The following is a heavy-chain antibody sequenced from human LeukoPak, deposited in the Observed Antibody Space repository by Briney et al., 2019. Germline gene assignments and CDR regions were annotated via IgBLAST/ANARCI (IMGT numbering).Heavy chain of an antibody. Sequence: GGSLRLSCAASGFTFSDYYMSWIRQAPGKGLEWVSYISSSGSTIYYADSVKGRFTISRDNSKNTLYLQMNSLRAEDTAVYYCAIGGRAYYFDYWGQGTLVTVSS. J-gene: IGHJ4*02. V-gene: IGHV3-11*04. D-gene: IGHD3-10*01. CDR1: GFTFSDYY. CDR2: ISSSGSTI. CDR3: AIGGRAYYFDY.